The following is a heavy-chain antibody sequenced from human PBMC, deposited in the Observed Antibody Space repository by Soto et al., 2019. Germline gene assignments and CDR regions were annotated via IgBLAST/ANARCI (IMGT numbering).Heavy chain of an antibody. CDR2: IKQDGSEK. D-gene: IGHD3-22*01. CDR3: TRGFTYYYDSSGYYYDAFDI. J-gene: IGHJ3*02. V-gene: IGHV3-7*01. Sequence: ALRLSCAASGFTFSSYWMSWVRQAPGKGLEWVANIKQDGSEKYYVDSVKGRFTISRDNAKKSLYLQMNSLRAEDTAVYYCTRGFTYYYDSSGYYYDAFDIWGQGTMVTVSS. CDR1: GFTFSSYW.